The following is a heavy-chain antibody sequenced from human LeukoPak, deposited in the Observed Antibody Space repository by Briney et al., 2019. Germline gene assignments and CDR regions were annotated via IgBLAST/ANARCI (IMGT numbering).Heavy chain of an antibody. CDR3: ASRRVGAFDY. Sequence: SETLSLTCTVSGGSIRSYYWSWIRQPPGKGLEWIGYIYYSGSTNYNPSLKSRVTISIDTSKNQFSLKVSSVTAADTAVYYCASRRVGAFDYWGQGTLVTVSS. D-gene: IGHD1-26*01. CDR1: GGSIRSYY. CDR2: IYYSGST. V-gene: IGHV4-59*08. J-gene: IGHJ4*02.